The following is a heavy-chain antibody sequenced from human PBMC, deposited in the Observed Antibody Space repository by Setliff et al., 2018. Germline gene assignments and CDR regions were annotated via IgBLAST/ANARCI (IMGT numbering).Heavy chain of an antibody. CDR2: IRHDGNNK. V-gene: IGHV3-30*02. CDR1: GFSFSNYG. D-gene: IGHD3-22*01. CDR3: AKELIEVLMTGLEF. Sequence: QPGGSLSLSCATSGFSFSNYGMHWVRQAPGKGLEWVSFIRHDGNNKYYKDSVRGRFTISRDNSKNTVYLQMNSLRPEDTAVYFCAKELIEVLMTGLEFWGQGAMVTVSS. J-gene: IGHJ4*02.